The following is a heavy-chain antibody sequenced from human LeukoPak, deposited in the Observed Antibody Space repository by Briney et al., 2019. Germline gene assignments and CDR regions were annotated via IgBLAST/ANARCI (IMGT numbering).Heavy chain of an antibody. D-gene: IGHD3-16*02. CDR1: GYTFTAYY. CDR2: INPNSGGT. J-gene: IGHJ4*02. CDR3: ARGEITSGGVIVVFDS. Sequence: ASVKVSCKASGYTFTAYYINWVRQAPGQGLEWMGWINPNSGGTNYAQKFHGRVTMTRDTSISTAYMELSRLRSDDTAVYYCARGEITSGGVIVVFDSWGQGTLVTVSS. V-gene: IGHV1-2*02.